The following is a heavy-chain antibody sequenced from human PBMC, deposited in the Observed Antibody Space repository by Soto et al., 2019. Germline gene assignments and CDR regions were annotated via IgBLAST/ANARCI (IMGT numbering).Heavy chain of an antibody. D-gene: IGHD2-15*01. CDR3: AKDNRGGNPHNWFDP. CDR1: GGSISSGDYY. Sequence: QVQLQESGPGLVKPSQTLSLTCTVSGGSISSGDYYWSWIRQPPGKGLEWIGYIYYSGSTYYNPSLKSRVTITVDTSKNQFSLKLSSVTAADTAVYYCAKDNRGGNPHNWFDPWGQGTLVTVSS. CDR2: IYYSGST. V-gene: IGHV4-30-4*01. J-gene: IGHJ5*02.